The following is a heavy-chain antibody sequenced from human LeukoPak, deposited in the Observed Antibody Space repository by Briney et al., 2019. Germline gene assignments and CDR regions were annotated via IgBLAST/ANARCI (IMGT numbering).Heavy chain of an antibody. V-gene: IGHV2-5*02. CDR1: GFSLSTSGVG. CDR3: AHREGIAAAGSFDY. J-gene: IGHJ4*02. D-gene: IGHD6-13*01. CDR2: IYWDDDK. Sequence: SGPTLVKPTQTLTLTCTFSGFSLSTSGVGVGWIRQPPGKALEWLPLIYWDDDKRYSPSLKSRLTITKDTSKNQVVLTMTNMDPVDTATYCCAHREGIAAAGSFDYWGQGTLVTVSS.